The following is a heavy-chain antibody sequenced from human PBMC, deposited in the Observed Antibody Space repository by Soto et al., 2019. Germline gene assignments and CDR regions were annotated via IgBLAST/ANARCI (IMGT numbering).Heavy chain of an antibody. Sequence: GGSLRLSCAASGFTFSSYAMHWVRQAPGKGLEWVAVISYDGSNKYYADSVKGRFTISRDNSKNTLYLQMNSLRAEDTAVYYCAKDLYCSSTSCYFYYYYYGMDVWGQGTTVTVSS. CDR3: AKDLYCSSTSCYFYYYYYGMDV. D-gene: IGHD2-2*01. CDR1: GFTFSSYA. J-gene: IGHJ6*02. CDR2: ISYDGSNK. V-gene: IGHV3-30-3*01.